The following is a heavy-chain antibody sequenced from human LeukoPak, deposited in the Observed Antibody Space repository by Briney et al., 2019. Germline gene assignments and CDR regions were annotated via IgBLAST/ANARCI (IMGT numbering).Heavy chain of an antibody. J-gene: IGHJ4*02. CDR1: GFTFSSYA. Sequence: GGSLRLSCVASGFTFSSYAMSWVRQAPGKGLEWVSAISGSGGSTYYADSVKGRFTISRDNSKNTLYLQMNSLRAEDTAVYYCAKDRPLGIVVVPAAEYWGQGTLVTVSS. D-gene: IGHD2-2*01. CDR2: ISGSGGST. CDR3: AKDRPLGIVVVPAAEY. V-gene: IGHV3-23*01.